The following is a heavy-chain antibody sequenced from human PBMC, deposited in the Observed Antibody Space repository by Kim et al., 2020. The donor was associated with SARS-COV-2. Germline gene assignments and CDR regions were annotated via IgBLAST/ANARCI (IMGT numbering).Heavy chain of an antibody. V-gene: IGHV1-18*04. CDR3: ARDTGRGVVPAAIGY. Sequence: ASVKVSCKASGYTFTSYGISWVRQAPGQGLEWMGWISAYNGNTNYAQKLQGRVTMTTDTSTSTAYMELRSLRSDDTAVYYCARDTGRGVVPAAIGYWGQGTLVTVSS. D-gene: IGHD2-2*02. CDR2: ISAYNGNT. J-gene: IGHJ4*02. CDR1: GYTFTSYG.